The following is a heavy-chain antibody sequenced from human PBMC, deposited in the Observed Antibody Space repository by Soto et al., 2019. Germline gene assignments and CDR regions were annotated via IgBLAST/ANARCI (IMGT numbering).Heavy chain of an antibody. CDR3: AKSGLAPDYLLYYYYYGMDV. V-gene: IGHV3-30*18. CDR1: GFTFSSYG. Sequence: QVQLVESGGGVVQPGRSLRLSCAASGFTFSSYGMHWVRQAPGKGLEWVAVISYDGSNKYYADSVKGRFTISRDNSKNTLYLQMNSLRAEDTAVYYCAKSGLAPDYLLYYYYYGMDVWGQGTTVTVSS. J-gene: IGHJ6*02. D-gene: IGHD3-16*01. CDR2: ISYDGSNK.